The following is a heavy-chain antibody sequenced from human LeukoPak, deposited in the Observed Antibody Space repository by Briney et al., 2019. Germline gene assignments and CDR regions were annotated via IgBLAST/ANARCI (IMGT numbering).Heavy chain of an antibody. CDR3: AKVRSGSANWALRIFDN. CDR1: GFTFSSYG. Sequence: GGSLRLSCAASGFTFSSYGMHWVRQAPGKGLEWVAVIWYDGSNKYYADSVKGRFTISRDNSKNTLYVQMNSLRAEDTAVYYCAKVRSGSANWALRIFDNWGQGTLVTVSS. D-gene: IGHD1-1*01. J-gene: IGHJ4*02. CDR2: IWYDGSNK. V-gene: IGHV3-33*06.